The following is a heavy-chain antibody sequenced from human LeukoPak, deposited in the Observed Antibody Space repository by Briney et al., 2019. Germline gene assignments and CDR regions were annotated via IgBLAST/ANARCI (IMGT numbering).Heavy chain of an antibody. CDR3: ARGRGTVTRFYFDY. D-gene: IGHD4-17*01. CDR2: INHSGST. V-gene: IGHV4-34*01. J-gene: IGHJ4*02. CDR1: GGSFSGYY. Sequence: SETLSLTCAVYGGSFSGYYWSWIRQPPGKGLEWIGEINHSGSTNYNPSLKSRVTISVDTSKNQFSLKLSSVTAADTAVCYCARGRGTVTRFYFDYWGQGTLVTVSS.